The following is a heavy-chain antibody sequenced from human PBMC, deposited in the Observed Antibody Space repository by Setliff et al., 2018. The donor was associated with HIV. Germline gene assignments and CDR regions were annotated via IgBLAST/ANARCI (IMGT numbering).Heavy chain of an antibody. CDR3: ARVPLKDRGIEIWLEGAFDI. V-gene: IGHV1-46*01. CDR2: SNPSGGST. Sequence: GASVKVSCKASGYTFTSYYMHWVRQAPGQGLEWMGISNPSGGSTTYAPKFQGRVTMTRDTSTSTVYMELSSLRSDDAAVYYCARVPLKDRGIEIWLEGAFDIWGQGTMVTVSS. D-gene: IGHD5-18*01. CDR1: GYTFTSYY. J-gene: IGHJ3*02.